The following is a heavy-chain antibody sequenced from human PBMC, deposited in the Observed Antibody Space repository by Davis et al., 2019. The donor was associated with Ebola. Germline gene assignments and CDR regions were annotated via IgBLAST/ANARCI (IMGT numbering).Heavy chain of an antibody. D-gene: IGHD2-15*01. J-gene: IGHJ3*02. CDR2: ISSHSDYI. Sequence: GGSLRLSCAASGMPFTTYSINWVRQAPGKGLEWVSSISSHSDYIYYADSVKGRFSISRDNAKNSVYLQMTSLRAEDTAVYYCARVPATLLGVFDIWGQGTKVTVSS. CDR3: ARVPATLLGVFDI. CDR1: GMPFTTYS. V-gene: IGHV3-21*01.